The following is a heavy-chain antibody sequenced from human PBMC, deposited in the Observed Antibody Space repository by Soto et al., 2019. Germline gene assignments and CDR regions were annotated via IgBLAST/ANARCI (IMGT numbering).Heavy chain of an antibody. D-gene: IGHD2-2*01. J-gene: IGHJ4*02. Sequence: TSETLSLTCTVSGGSISSYYWSWIRQPPGKGLEWIGYIYYSGSTNYNPSLKSRVTISVDTSKNQFSLKLSSVTAADTAVYYCAGSYKEYQLLFCECWGQGTLVTVSS. CDR2: IYYSGST. CDR3: AGSYKEYQLLFCEC. CDR1: GGSISSYY. V-gene: IGHV4-59*01.